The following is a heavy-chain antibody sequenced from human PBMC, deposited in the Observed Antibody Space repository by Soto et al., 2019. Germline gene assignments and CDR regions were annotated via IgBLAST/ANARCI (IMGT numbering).Heavy chain of an antibody. V-gene: IGHV4-59*01. J-gene: IGHJ4*02. CDR3: ARDNARYRGGDCYSRTFDY. CDR2: IYYSGST. Sequence: SETLSLTCTVSGGSISSYYWSWIRQPPGKGLEWIGYIYYSGSTNYNPSLKSRVTISVDTSKNQFSLKLSSVTAADTAVYYCARDNARYRGGDCYSRTFDYWGQGTLVTVSS. D-gene: IGHD2-21*02. CDR1: GGSISSYY.